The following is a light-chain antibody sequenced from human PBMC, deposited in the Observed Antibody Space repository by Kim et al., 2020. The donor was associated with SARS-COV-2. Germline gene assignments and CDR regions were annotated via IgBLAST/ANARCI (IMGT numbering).Light chain of an antibody. CDR1: NSNVGPNY. Sequence: QSVLTQPPSASGTPGQRVTISCSGSNSNVGPNYVYWYQQLPGTTPKLLIFKTDQRPSGVPDRFSGSKSGTSASLAISGLRSEDEADYYCATWDDSLGAWVFGGGTQLTVL. J-gene: IGLJ3*02. V-gene: IGLV1-47*01. CDR3: ATWDDSLGAWV. CDR2: KTD.